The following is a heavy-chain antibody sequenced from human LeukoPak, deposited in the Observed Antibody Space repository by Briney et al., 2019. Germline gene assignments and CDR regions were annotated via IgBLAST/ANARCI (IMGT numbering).Heavy chain of an antibody. Sequence: ASVKVSCKASGGTFSSYAISWVRQAPGQGLEWMGRIIPILGIANYAQKFQGRVTITADESTSTAYMELSSLRSEDTAVYYCAREGGDTLYSGYDHDAFDIWGQGTMVTVSS. J-gene: IGHJ3*02. CDR1: GGTFSSYA. CDR2: IIPILGIA. CDR3: AREGGDTLYSGYDHDAFDI. V-gene: IGHV1-69*04. D-gene: IGHD5-12*01.